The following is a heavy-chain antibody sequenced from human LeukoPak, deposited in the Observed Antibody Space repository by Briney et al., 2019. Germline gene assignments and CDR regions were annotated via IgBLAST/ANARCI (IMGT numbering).Heavy chain of an antibody. Sequence: PSETLSLTCTVSGGSISSSNSFWGWIRQPPGKGLEWIGSIYYSGTTYYNPSLKSRVTISVNTSKSQFSLELSSVTAADTAVYYCARVNWQVTQRTITGTTGEFDYWGQGTLVTVST. CDR2: IYYSGTT. CDR1: GGSISSSNSF. V-gene: IGHV4-39*01. CDR3: ARVNWQVTQRTITGTTGEFDY. D-gene: IGHD1-7*01. J-gene: IGHJ4*02.